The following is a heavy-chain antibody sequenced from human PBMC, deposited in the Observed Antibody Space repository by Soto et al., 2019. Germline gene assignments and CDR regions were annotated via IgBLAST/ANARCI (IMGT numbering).Heavy chain of an antibody. J-gene: IGHJ4*02. D-gene: IGHD3-22*01. Sequence: EVQLVESGGGLVQPGGSLRLSCAAAGFTFSSYSINWVRQAPGKGLQWVSYFSSSTSTIYYAGSVKGRFTISRDNAKNSLSLQMNSLRDEDTAVYYCARGLYYYASSGYWGYWGQGTLVTVSS. CDR3: ARGLYYYASSGYWGY. CDR1: GFTFSSYS. V-gene: IGHV3-48*02. CDR2: FSSSTSTI.